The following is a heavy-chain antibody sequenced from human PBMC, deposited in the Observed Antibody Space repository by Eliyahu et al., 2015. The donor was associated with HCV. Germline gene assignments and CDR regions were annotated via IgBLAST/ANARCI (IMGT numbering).Heavy chain of an antibody. J-gene: IGHJ6*02. V-gene: IGHV3-66*01. CDR3: ARDELWFGEGGMDV. CDR2: IYSGGST. Sequence: EVQLVESGXGLVQPGGSLRLSCAASGFXVSSNYMSWVRQAPGKGLEWVSVIYSGGSTYYADSVKGRFTISRDNSKNTLYLQMNSLRAEDTAVYYCARDELWFGEGGMDVWGQGTTVTVSS. D-gene: IGHD3-10*01. CDR1: GFXVSSNY.